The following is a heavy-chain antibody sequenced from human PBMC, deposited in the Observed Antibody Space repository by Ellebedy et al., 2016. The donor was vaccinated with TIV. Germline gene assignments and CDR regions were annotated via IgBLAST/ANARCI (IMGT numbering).Heavy chain of an antibody. CDR1: GGTFSSYA. V-gene: IGHV1-69*13. J-gene: IGHJ6*02. CDR3: AREFPTTSPYYYYGMDV. CDR2: IIPIFGTA. D-gene: IGHD1-26*01. Sequence: SVKVSXKASGGTFSSYAISWVRQAPGQGLEWMGGIIPIFGTANYAQKFQGRVTITADESTSTAYMELSSLRSEDTAVYYCAREFPTTSPYYYYGMDVWGQGTTVTVSS.